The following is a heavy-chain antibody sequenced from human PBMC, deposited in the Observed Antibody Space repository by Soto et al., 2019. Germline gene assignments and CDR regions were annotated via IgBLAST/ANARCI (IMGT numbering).Heavy chain of an antibody. CDR1: GYTFTGYY. Sequence: GASVKVSCKASGYTFTGYYMHWVRQAPGQGLEWMGWINPNSGGTNYAQKFQGRVTMTKDTSISTAYMELSRLRSDDTAVYYCARAPLGGYEEGHYWGQGTLVTVSS. CDR3: ARAPLGGYEEGHY. J-gene: IGHJ4*02. CDR2: INPNSGGT. D-gene: IGHD5-12*01. V-gene: IGHV1-2*02.